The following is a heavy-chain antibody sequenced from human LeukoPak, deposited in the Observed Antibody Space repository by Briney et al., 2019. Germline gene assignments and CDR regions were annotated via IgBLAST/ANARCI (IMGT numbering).Heavy chain of an antibody. CDR2: IYHSGRT. V-gene: IGHV4-39*01. CDR1: GVSVGDSSYY. CDR3: ARHLGGRGQSDAFDI. J-gene: IGHJ3*02. D-gene: IGHD2-15*01. Sequence: SETLSLTCTVSGVSVGDSSYYWAWIRQPPGKGLEWIGTIYHSGRTYYTPSLKSRLTIPIDTSKNQFSLRLSSVTAADTAVYYCARHLGGRGQSDAFDIWGQGTMVTVSS.